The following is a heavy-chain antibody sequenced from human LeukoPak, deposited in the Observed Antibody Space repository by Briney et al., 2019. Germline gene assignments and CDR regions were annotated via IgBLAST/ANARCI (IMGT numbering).Heavy chain of an antibody. Sequence: GGSLRLSCTATGFTFGGYAMSWFRQAPGKGLEWVGFIRSKAYGGTTEYAASVKGRFTISRDDSKSIAYLQMNSPKTEDTAVYYCTRYCSSTSCYSYYMDVWGKGTTVTVSS. CDR3: TRYCSSTSCYSYYMDV. CDR1: GFTFGGYA. D-gene: IGHD2-2*02. V-gene: IGHV3-49*03. CDR2: IRSKAYGGTT. J-gene: IGHJ6*03.